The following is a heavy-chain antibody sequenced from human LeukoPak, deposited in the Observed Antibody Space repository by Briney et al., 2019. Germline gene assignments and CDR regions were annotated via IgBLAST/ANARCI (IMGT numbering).Heavy chain of an antibody. J-gene: IGHJ4*02. Sequence: GGSLRLSCAASGFTFDDYTMHWVRQAPGKGLGWVSLITGDGIDTYYADSVKGRFTVSRDNSENSLYLEMNSLRTEDTALYYCANAVNYDSSGFLRYWGQGTLVTVSS. CDR3: ANAVNYDSSGFLRY. D-gene: IGHD3-22*01. V-gene: IGHV3-43*02. CDR2: ITGDGIDT. CDR1: GFTFDDYT.